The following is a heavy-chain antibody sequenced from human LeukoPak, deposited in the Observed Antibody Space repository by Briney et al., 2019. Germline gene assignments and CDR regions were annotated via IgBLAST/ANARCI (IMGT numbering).Heavy chain of an antibody. D-gene: IGHD2-8*01. CDR3: ARGGRCTNGVCLFPYFGY. J-gene: IGHJ4*02. CDR1: GGSISSGGYS. V-gene: IGHV4-30-2*01. CDR2: IYHSGST. Sequence: SQTLSLTCAVSGGSISSGGYSWSWIRQPPGKGLEWIGYIYHSGSTYYNPSLKSRVTISVDRSKNQFSLKLSSVTAADRAVYYCARGGRCTNGVCLFPYFGYSGQGTLVTVSS.